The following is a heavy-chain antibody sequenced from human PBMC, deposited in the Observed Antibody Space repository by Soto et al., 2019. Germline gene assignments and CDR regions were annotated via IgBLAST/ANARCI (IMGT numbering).Heavy chain of an antibody. J-gene: IGHJ6*02. CDR2: IKQDGSEK. V-gene: IGHV3-7*01. CDR1: GFTFSSYS. CDR3: ARDRHQLLRFLEWTYGMDV. D-gene: IGHD3-3*01. Sequence: LRLSCAASGFTFSSYSMNWVRQAPGKGLEWVANIKQDGSEKYYVDSVKGRFTISRDNAKNSLYLQMNSLRAEDTAVYYCARDRHQLLRFLEWTYGMDVWGQGTTVTVSS.